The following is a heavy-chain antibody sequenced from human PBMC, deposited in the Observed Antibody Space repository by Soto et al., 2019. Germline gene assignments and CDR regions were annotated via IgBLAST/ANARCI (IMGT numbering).Heavy chain of an antibody. V-gene: IGHV3-23*01. CDR3: AKSSPGGTMITFGGVIANPYYFDY. J-gene: IGHJ4*02. Sequence: GGSLSLSCAASGFTFSSYAMSWVRQAPGKGLESVSAISGSGGSTYYAASVKGRFTISRENSKNTLYLQMNSLRAEDTAVYYCAKSSPGGTMITFGGVIANPYYFDYWGQGTLVTVSS. CDR1: GFTFSSYA. CDR2: ISGSGGST. D-gene: IGHD3-16*02.